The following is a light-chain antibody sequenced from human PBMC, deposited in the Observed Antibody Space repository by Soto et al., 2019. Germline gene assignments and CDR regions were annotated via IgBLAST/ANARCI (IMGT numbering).Light chain of an antibody. V-gene: IGKV3-20*01. CDR1: QSVSSTY. CDR3: HQYGSSPWT. CDR2: GAF. Sequence: IVLTQSPGTLSLSPGERVTLSCRASQSVSSTYLAWYQHKPGQAPRLLIYGAFSRATGIPDRFSGSGSGTDFTLTISRLEPEDFAVYYCHQYGSSPWTFGQGTKVDIK. J-gene: IGKJ1*01.